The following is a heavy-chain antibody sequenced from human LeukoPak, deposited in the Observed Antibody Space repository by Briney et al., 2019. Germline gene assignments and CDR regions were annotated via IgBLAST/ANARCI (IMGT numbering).Heavy chain of an antibody. D-gene: IGHD3-10*01. CDR2: ISSSSSTI. CDR1: GFTLSSHN. Sequence: GGSLRLSCAASGFTLSSHNMNWVRQAPGKGLEWVSYISSSSSTIYYADSVKGRFTISRDNAKNSLYLQMNSLRAEDTAIYYCAGYGSGSFWGQGTLVTVSS. V-gene: IGHV3-48*04. J-gene: IGHJ4*02. CDR3: AGYGSGSF.